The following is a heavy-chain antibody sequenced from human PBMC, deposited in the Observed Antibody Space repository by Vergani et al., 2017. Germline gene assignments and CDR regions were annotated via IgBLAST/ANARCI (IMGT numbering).Heavy chain of an antibody. J-gene: IGHJ6*02. CDR3: ARASLYYYYGMDV. V-gene: IGHV4-39*01. CDR2: IYYSGST. Sequence: QLHLQESGPGLVKPSETLSLTCTVSGGSISSSSYYWGWIRQPPGKGLEWIGIIYYSGSTYYNPSLKSRVTISVDTSKNQFSLKLSSVTAADTAVYYCARASLYYYYGMDVWGQGTTVTVSS. CDR1: GGSISSSSYY.